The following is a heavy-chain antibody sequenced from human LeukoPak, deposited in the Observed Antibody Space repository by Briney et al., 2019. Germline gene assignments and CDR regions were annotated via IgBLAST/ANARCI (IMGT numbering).Heavy chain of an antibody. CDR1: GFTFSSYW. CDR3: ARLDRAVAGFFDY. V-gene: IGHV3-7*01. D-gene: IGHD6-19*01. J-gene: IGHJ4*02. CDR2: IKQDGSEK. Sequence: GGSLRLSCAASGFTFSSYWMSWVRQAPGKGLEWGANIKQDGSEKYYVDSVKGRFTISRENAKNSLYLQMNSLRAEDTAVYYCARLDRAVAGFFDYWGQGTLVTVSS.